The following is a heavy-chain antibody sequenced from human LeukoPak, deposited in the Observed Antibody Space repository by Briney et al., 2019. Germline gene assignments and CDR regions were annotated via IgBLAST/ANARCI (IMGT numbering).Heavy chain of an antibody. V-gene: IGHV3-74*01. CDR1: GFTFSTYW. CDR3: AGVSPQWLIPPDY. CDR2: IYSDGSSR. J-gene: IGHJ4*02. D-gene: IGHD6-19*01. Sequence: PGGSLRLSCAASGFTFSTYWMHWVRQAPGKGLVWVSRIYSDGSSRTYADSVKGRFTISRDNAKNTLYLQMNSLRAEDTAVYYCAGVSPQWLIPPDYWGQGTLVTVSS.